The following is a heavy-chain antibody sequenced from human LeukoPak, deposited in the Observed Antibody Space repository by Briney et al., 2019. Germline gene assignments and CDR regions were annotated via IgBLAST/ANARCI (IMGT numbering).Heavy chain of an antibody. V-gene: IGHV3-66*01. D-gene: IGHD5-18*01. CDR2: IYNGGST. Sequence: PGGSLRLSCAASGFTVSSNYMSWVRQAPGKGLEWVSVIYNGGSTYYADSVKGRFTISRDNSKNTLYLQMNSLRAEDTAVYYCASSDTAMVTRRVYYYYYYGMDVWGQGTTVTVSS. CDR1: GFTVSSNY. CDR3: ASSDTAMVTRRVYYYYYYGMDV. J-gene: IGHJ6*02.